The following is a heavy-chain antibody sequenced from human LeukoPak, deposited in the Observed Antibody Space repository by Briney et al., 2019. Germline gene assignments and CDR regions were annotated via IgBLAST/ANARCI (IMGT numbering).Heavy chain of an antibody. CDR1: GFTFSNYG. V-gene: IGHV3-23*01. J-gene: IGHJ1*01. CDR2: ISGSGSST. CDR3: AKTPYYYGSGSNEYFEY. D-gene: IGHD3-10*01. Sequence: PGGSLRLSCAASGFTFSNYGLSWVRQAPGKGLEWVSSISGSGSSTYYTDSVKGRFTITRDNSKNTLYLQMNSLRDEDTAVYYCAKTPYYYGSGSNEYFEYWGQGTLVTVSS.